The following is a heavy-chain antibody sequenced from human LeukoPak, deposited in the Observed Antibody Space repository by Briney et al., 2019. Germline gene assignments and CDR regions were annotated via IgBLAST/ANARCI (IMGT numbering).Heavy chain of an antibody. V-gene: IGHV3-73*01. CDR2: IRSIANSYAT. CDR1: GFTFSGSA. CDR3: TRLGSSGWYNWFDP. Sequence: GGSLRLSCAASGFTFSGSAMHWVRQASGKGLEWVGRIRSIANSYATAYAASVKGRFTISRDDSKNTAYLQMNSLKTEDTAVYYCTRLGSSGWYNWFDPWGQGTLVTVSS. D-gene: IGHD6-19*01. J-gene: IGHJ5*02.